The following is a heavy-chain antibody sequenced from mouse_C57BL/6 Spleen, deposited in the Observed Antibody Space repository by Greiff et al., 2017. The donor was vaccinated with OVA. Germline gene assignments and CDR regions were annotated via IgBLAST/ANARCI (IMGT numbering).Heavy chain of an antibody. V-gene: IGHV3-1*01. J-gene: IGHJ1*03. CDR3: ARGHYYGSSYGYFDV. CDR1: GYSITSGYD. D-gene: IGHD1-1*01. Sequence: EVKLQESGPGMVKPSQSLSLTCTVTGYSITSGYDWHWIRHFPGNKLEWMGYISYSGSTNYNPSLKSRISITHDTSKNHFFLKLNSVTTEDTATYYCARGHYYGSSYGYFDVWGTGTTVTVSS. CDR2: ISYSGST.